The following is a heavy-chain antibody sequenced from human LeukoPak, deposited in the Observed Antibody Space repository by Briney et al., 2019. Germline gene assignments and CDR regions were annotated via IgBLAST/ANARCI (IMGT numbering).Heavy chain of an antibody. CDR3: ARLRSAAGSGPSDY. D-gene: IGHD6-13*01. J-gene: IGHJ4*02. CDR2: FYHSGST. V-gene: IGHV4-38-2*01. CDR1: GFSITSAYY. Sequence: SETLSLTCAVSGFSITSAYYWGWIRQPPGKRLEWIGSFYHSGSTYYNPSLKSRVTISVDTSKNQLSLKLSSVTAADTAVYYCARLRSAAGSGPSDYWGQGTLVTASS.